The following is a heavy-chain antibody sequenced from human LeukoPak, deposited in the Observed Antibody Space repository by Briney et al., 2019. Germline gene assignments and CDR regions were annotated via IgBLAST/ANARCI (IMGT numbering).Heavy chain of an antibody. J-gene: IGHJ4*02. CDR1: GFTFSSYG. Sequence: GGSLRLSCAASGFTFSSYGMHWVSQAPGKGLEWVSSISSSSNYIYYADSMKGRFTISRDNAKSSLYLQMNSLRAEDTAVYYCARGVLVAVAGTCFDYWGQGTLVTVSS. CDR3: ARGVLVAVAGTCFDY. V-gene: IGHV3-21*01. D-gene: IGHD6-19*01. CDR2: ISSSSNYI.